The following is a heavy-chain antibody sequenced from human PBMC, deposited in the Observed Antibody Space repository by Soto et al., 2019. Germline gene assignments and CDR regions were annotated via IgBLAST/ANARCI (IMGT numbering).Heavy chain of an antibody. Sequence: GXSVKVSCKASVGTFSSYAISWVRQAPGQGLEWMGGIIPIFGTANYAQKFQGRVTITADESTSTAYMELSSLRSEDTAVYYCARDRGGYCSGGSCLEYNWFDHWGQGTLVTVSS. D-gene: IGHD2-15*01. V-gene: IGHV1-69*13. CDR2: IIPIFGTA. J-gene: IGHJ5*02. CDR1: VGTFSSYA. CDR3: ARDRGGYCSGGSCLEYNWFDH.